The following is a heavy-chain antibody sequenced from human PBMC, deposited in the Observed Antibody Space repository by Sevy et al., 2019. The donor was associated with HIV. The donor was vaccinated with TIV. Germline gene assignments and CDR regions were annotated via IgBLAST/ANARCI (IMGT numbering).Heavy chain of an antibody. CDR1: GFTFSSYA. D-gene: IGHD4-17*01. Sequence: GGSLRLSCAASGFTFSSYAMSWVRQAPGEGLEWVSAIRGSGGSTYYADSVKGRFTLSRDTSKNTMYLKMTSLRAEDTAVYYGAKDGLYGDYGYYYGMDVWGQGTTVTVSS. CDR2: IRGSGGST. J-gene: IGHJ6*02. V-gene: IGHV3-23*01. CDR3: AKDGLYGDYGYYYGMDV.